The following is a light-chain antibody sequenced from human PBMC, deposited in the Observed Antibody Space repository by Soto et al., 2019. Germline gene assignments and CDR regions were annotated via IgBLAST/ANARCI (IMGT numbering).Light chain of an antibody. J-gene: IGKJ1*01. CDR1: QSVSSS. CDR2: GAS. CDR3: QQFEDWPT. V-gene: IGKV3-15*01. Sequence: EVVMTQSPATLSVSPGDTATLSCRASQSVSSSLAWYQQKPGQAPRLLIYGASIRATGIPARFSGSGSGTEFTLTISSLQSEDFAVYYCQQFEDWPTFGQGTKVDIK.